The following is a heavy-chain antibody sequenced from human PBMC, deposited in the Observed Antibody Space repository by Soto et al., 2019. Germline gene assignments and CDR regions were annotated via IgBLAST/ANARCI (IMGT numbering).Heavy chain of an antibody. D-gene: IGHD2-15*01. CDR1: GGSLSSNY. Sequence: LSLTCIVSGGSLSSNYWSWVRRPAGKGLEWIGRINTSGSSSYNPSLKSRVTMSVDTSKNQFSLNLNSVTAADTAIYYCARDTYCSGGSCYADGMDVWGQGTTVTVSS. J-gene: IGHJ6*02. V-gene: IGHV4-4*07. CDR3: ARDTYCSGGSCYADGMDV. CDR2: INTSGSS.